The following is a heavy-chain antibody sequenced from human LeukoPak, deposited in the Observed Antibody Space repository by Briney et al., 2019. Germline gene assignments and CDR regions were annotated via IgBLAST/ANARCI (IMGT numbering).Heavy chain of an antibody. CDR1: GGSFSGYY. V-gene: IGHV4-34*01. J-gene: IGHJ4*02. CDR3: ARGLAGHIRTYYYDSSGYYRTPYYDY. Sequence: PSETLSLTCAVYGGSFSGYYWSWIRQPPGKGLEWIGEINHSGSTNYNLSLKSRVTISVDTSKNQFSLELSSVTAADTAVYYCARGLAGHIRTYYYDSSGYYRTPYYDYWGQGTLVTVSS. CDR2: INHSGST. D-gene: IGHD3-22*01.